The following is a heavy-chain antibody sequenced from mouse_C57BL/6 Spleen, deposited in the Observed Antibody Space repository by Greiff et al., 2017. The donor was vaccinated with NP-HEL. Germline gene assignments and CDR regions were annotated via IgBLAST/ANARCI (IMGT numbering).Heavy chain of an antibody. CDR1: GYTFTNYW. Sequence: QVQLQQSGAELVRPGTSVKMSCKASGYTFTNYWIGWAKQRPGHGLEWIGDIYPGGGSTNYNEKFKGKATLTADKSSSTAYMQFSSLTFEDSAIYYCAREDYGYDVAWFAYWGQGTLVTVSA. D-gene: IGHD2-2*01. J-gene: IGHJ3*01. CDR2: IYPGGGST. CDR3: AREDYGYDVAWFAY. V-gene: IGHV1-63*01.